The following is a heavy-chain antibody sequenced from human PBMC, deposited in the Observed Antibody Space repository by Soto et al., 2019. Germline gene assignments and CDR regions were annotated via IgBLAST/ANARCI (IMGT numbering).Heavy chain of an antibody. V-gene: IGHV4-34*01. CDR2: INHSGRT. CDR3: ARGRFGVDDSSGYYYGRPPWFQH. CDR1: GGSFSGYY. D-gene: IGHD3-22*01. Sequence: SETLSLTCAVYGGSFSGYYWSWIRQPPGKGLEWIGEINHSGRTNYNPSLKSRVTISVDTSKNQFSLKLSSVTAADTAVYYCARGRFGVDDSSGYYYGRPPWFQHWGQGTLVTVSS. J-gene: IGHJ1*01.